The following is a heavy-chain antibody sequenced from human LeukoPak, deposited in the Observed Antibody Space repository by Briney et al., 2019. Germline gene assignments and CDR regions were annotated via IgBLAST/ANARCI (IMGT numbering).Heavy chain of an antibody. CDR2: LYHSDSA. CDR3: ARQHDSYYYYYVDV. J-gene: IGHJ6*03. CDR1: GSSISNGYY. Sequence: KPSATLSLTCAVSGSSISNGYYWVWLRQPPGRGLEWIGSLYHSDSAYYNTSLRSRVSMSVDTSKNQFSLTLSFVTAADTAVYYCARQHDSYYYYYVDVWGAGTTVTVS. V-gene: IGHV4-38-2*01.